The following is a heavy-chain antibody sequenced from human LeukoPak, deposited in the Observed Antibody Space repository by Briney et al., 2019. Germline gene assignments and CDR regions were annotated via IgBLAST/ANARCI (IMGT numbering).Heavy chain of an antibody. J-gene: IGHJ6*02. Sequence: GGSLRLSCAASGFTVSSNYMSWVRQAPGKGLEWVSVIYSGGSTYYADSVKGRFTIPRDNSKNTLYLQMNSLRAEDTAVYYCARDPQGYHGMDVWGQGTTVTVSS. CDR1: GFTVSSNY. V-gene: IGHV3-53*01. CDR3: ARDPQGYHGMDV. D-gene: IGHD6-13*01. CDR2: IYSGGST.